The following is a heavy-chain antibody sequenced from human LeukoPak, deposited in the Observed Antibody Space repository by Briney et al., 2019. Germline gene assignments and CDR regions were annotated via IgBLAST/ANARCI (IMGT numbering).Heavy chain of an antibody. J-gene: IGHJ6*03. D-gene: IGHD5-18*01. CDR1: GFTFSSYA. Sequence: PGRSLRLSCAASGFTFSSYAMHWVRQAPGKGLEWVAVISYDGSNKYYADSVKGRFTISRDNSKNTLYLQMNSLRAEDTAVYYCARDSVDTSIVRAAYYMDVRGKGTTVTVSS. CDR2: ISYDGSNK. CDR3: ARDSVDTSIVRAAYYMDV. V-gene: IGHV3-30*14.